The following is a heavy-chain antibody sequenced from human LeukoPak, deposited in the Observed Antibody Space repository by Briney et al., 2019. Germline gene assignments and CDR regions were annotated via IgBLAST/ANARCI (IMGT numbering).Heavy chain of an antibody. V-gene: IGHV1-69*13. CDR3: ARGGIQEAIFDY. D-gene: IGHD5-18*01. Sequence: SVKVSCKASGGTFSSYASSRVRQAPGQGLEWMGGIIPIFGTANYAQKFQGRVTITADESTSTAYMELSSLRSEDTAVYYCARGGIQEAIFDYWGQGTLVTVSS. J-gene: IGHJ4*02. CDR1: GGTFSSYA. CDR2: IIPIFGTA.